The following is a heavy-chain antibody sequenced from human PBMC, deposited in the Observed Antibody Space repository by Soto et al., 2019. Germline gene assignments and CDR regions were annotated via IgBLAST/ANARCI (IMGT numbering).Heavy chain of an antibody. CDR2: NYYSGIT. Sequence: SETLSLTCSVSGGSISSGGYYWTWIRQHPGKGLEWIGYNYYSGITYYNPSLKSRVTISLDTSKNQFSLKLSSVTAADTAVYYCARGSSIAGLYYGMDVGGNGTTVPVSS. J-gene: IGHJ6*04. V-gene: IGHV4-31*03. D-gene: IGHD6-6*01. CDR1: GGSISSGGYY. CDR3: ARGSSIAGLYYGMDV.